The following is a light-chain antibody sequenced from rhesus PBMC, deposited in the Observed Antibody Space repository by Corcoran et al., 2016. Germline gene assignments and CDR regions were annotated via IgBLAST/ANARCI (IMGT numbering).Light chain of an antibody. CDR1: QSVGSY. Sequence: ETVVTQSPATLSLSPGERATLSCRASQSVGSYLAWYQQKPGQAPRLLIYGASRRATVNPDRFSGSVSGNEFPLTISSLEPEDVGVYYCQQSSNLSSFGQGTKVEIK. J-gene: IGKJ2*01. V-gene: IGKV3-24*04. CDR3: QQSSNLSS. CDR2: GAS.